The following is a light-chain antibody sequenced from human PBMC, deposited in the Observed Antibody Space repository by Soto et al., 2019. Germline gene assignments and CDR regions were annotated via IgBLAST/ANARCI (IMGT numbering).Light chain of an antibody. CDR3: QQRTGIPYT. CDR1: QTIDTY. Sequence: DIQMTQSPSSLSASVGDSVTITCRASQTIDTYLNWYQQNPGKDPKLLIYAASTLQNVVPSRFSGSGCGTDLTLTISSVQPEDFATYYCQQRTGIPYTFGQGTTLEIK. V-gene: IGKV1-39*01. CDR2: AAS. J-gene: IGKJ2*01.